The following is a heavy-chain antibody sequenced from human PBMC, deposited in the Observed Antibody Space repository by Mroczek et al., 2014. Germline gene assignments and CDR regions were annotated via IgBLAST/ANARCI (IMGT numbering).Heavy chain of an antibody. J-gene: IGHJ5*02. D-gene: IGHD1-7*01. Sequence: QVQLQESGPGLVKPSETLSLTCTVSGGSISSYYWSWIRQPPGKGLEWIGYIYYSGSTNYNPSLKSRVTISVDTSKNQFSLKLSSVTAADTAVYYCARGSTMSSYNWNYGNWFDPWAREPWSPSPQ. CDR1: GGSISSYY. CDR3: ARGSTMSSYNWNYGNWFDP. V-gene: IGHV4-59*01. CDR2: IYYSGST.